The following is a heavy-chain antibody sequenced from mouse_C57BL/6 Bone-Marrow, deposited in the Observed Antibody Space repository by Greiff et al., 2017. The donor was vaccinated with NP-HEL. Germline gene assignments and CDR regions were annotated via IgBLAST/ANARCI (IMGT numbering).Heavy chain of an antibody. CDR1: GFSFNTYA. Sequence: EVKLVESGGGLVQPKGSLKLSCAASGFSFNTYAMNWVRQAPGKGLEWVARIRSTSNNYATYYDDSVKDRFTISRDDSESMLYLQMNNLKTEDTAMYYWVRHGGSSAHWYFDVWGTGTTVTVSS. J-gene: IGHJ1*03. V-gene: IGHV10-1*01. CDR3: VRHGGSSAHWYFDV. D-gene: IGHD1-1*01. CDR2: IRSTSNNYAT.